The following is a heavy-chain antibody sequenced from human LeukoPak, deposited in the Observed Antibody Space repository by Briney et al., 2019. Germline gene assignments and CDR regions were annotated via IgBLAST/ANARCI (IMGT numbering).Heavy chain of an antibody. Sequence: GGSLRLSCAASGFTFSSYGMHRVRQAPGKGLEWVAFIRYDGSNKYYADSVKGRFTISRDSSKNTLYLQMNSLRAEDTAVYYCLRPINDIVVVPAAIKYYYYMDVWGKGTTVTVSS. CDR1: GFTFSSYG. J-gene: IGHJ6*03. D-gene: IGHD2-2*02. CDR2: IRYDGSNK. V-gene: IGHV3-30*02. CDR3: LRPINDIVVVPAAIKYYYYMDV.